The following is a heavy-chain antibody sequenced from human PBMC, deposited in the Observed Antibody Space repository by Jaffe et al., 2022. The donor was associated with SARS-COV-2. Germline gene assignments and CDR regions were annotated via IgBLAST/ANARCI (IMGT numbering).Heavy chain of an antibody. CDR2: IYYSGST. J-gene: IGHJ4*02. CDR3: ARPRTARLRWFGELTD. Sequence: QLQLQESGPGLVKPSETLSLTCTVSGGSISSSSYYWGWIRQPPGKGLEWIGSIYYSGSTYYNPSLKSRVTISVDTSKNQFSLKLSSVTAADTAVYYCARPRTARLRWFGELTDWGQGTLVTVSS. CDR1: GGSISSSSYY. D-gene: IGHD3-10*01. V-gene: IGHV4-39*01.